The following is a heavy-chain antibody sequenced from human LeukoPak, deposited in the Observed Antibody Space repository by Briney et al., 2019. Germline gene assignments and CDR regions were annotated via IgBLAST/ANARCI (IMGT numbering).Heavy chain of an antibody. Sequence: ASVKVSCKASGYTFTSYDINWVRQATGQGLEWMGWISAYNGNTNYAQKLQGRVTMTTDTSTSTAYMELRSLRSDDTAVYYCARDVAAGWFDPWGQGTLVTVSP. CDR2: ISAYNGNT. V-gene: IGHV1-18*01. J-gene: IGHJ5*02. CDR1: GYTFTSYD. D-gene: IGHD6-13*01. CDR3: ARDVAAGWFDP.